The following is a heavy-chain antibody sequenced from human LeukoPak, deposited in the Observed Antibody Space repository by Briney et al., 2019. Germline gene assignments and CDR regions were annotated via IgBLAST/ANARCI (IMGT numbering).Heavy chain of an antibody. V-gene: IGHV3-30*04. CDR3: AIGVVITTAFDN. CDR2: VSYDGSNS. Sequence: GGSLRLSCVGFPFNNFAVHWVRQAPGKGLEWVALVSYDGSNSHYADSVKGRFTISRDNAKNTLYLEMNSLRAEDMAVYYCAIGVVITTAFDNWGQGTLVTVSS. D-gene: IGHD3-22*01. J-gene: IGHJ4*02. CDR1: GFPFNNFA.